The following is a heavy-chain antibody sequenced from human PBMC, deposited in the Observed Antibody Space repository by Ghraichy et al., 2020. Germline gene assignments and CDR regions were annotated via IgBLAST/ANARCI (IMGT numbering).Heavy chain of an antibody. CDR1: GGTFSSYA. CDR3: ARDFLFTFIGPAELKRPPHYVDTQWLVKEGLKGYGMDV. V-gene: IGHV1-69*13. Sequence: SVKVSCKASGGTFSSYAISWVRQAPGQGLEWMGGIIPIFGTANYAQKFQGRVTITADESTSTAYMELSSLRSEDTAVYYCARDFLFTFIGPAELKRPPHYVDTQWLVKEGLKGYGMDVWGQGTTVTVSS. D-gene: IGHD6-19*01. J-gene: IGHJ6*02. CDR2: IIPIFGTA.